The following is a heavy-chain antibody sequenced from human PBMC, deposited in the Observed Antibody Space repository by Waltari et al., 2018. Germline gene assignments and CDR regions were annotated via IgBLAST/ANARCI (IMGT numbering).Heavy chain of an antibody. J-gene: IGHJ4*02. D-gene: IGHD7-27*01. Sequence: QLQLQESGPGLVKPSETLSLTCTVSGGSISSSSYYWGWIRQPPGKGLEWIGSIYYSGSTYHNPSLKSRVTTSVDTSKNQFSLKLSSVTAADTAVYYCARAPLTGEDRFDYWGQGTLVTVSS. V-gene: IGHV4-39*07. CDR1: GGSISSSSYY. CDR3: ARAPLTGEDRFDY. CDR2: IYYSGST.